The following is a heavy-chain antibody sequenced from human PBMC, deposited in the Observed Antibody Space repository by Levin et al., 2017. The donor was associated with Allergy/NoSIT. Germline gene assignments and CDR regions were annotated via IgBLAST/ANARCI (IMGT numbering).Heavy chain of an antibody. D-gene: IGHD3-10*01. CDR2: ISGSGYST. Sequence: AGGSLRLSCAASGFTFSSYAMSWVRQAPGKGLEWVSAISGSGYSTYYADSVKGRFTISRDNSKNTLYLQINSLSAEDTAVYYCAKSLALRSDGGAFDFWGQGTMVTVSS. V-gene: IGHV3-23*01. CDR1: GFTFSSYA. CDR3: AKSLALRSDGGAFDF. J-gene: IGHJ3*01.